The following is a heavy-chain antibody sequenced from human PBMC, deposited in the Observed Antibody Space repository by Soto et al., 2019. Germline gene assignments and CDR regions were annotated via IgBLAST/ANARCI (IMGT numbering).Heavy chain of an antibody. CDR1: GFTLSKSS. CDR2: FDPADPET. CDR3: AIGGERYTYGIA. D-gene: IGHD5-18*01. Sequence: QVQLVQSGAEVKKPGASVKVSCKVSGFTLSKSSMHWVRQAPGKGLEWMGGFDPADPETIYAQKFQGRVTMTEDTSTDTAYMELSSLRSEDTAVYFCAIGGERYTYGIAWGQGTLVTVSS. J-gene: IGHJ5*02. V-gene: IGHV1-24*01.